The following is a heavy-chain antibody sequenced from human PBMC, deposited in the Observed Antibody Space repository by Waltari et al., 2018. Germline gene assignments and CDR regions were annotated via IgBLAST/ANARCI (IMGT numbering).Heavy chain of an antibody. V-gene: IGHV4-34*01. CDR2: INHSGST. CDR1: GGSFSGYY. CDR3: ARGRAYCSGGSCYTPYYYYYGMDV. Sequence: QVQLQQWGAGLLKPSETLSLTCAVYGGSFSGYYWSWIRPPPGKGLKWIGEINHSGSTNYNPSLKSRVTISVDTSKNQFSLKLSSVTAADTAVYYCARGRAYCSGGSCYTPYYYYYGMDVWGQGTTVTVSS. J-gene: IGHJ6*02. D-gene: IGHD2-15*01.